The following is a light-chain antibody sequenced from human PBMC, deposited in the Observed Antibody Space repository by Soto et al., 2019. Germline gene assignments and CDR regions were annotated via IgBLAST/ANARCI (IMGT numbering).Light chain of an antibody. CDR2: DVS. CDR1: SSDIGGYTY. J-gene: IGLJ1*01. Sequence: QSALTQPASVSGSPGQSITISCTGTSSDIGGYTYVSWYQQHPGKAPKVIIYDVSERPSGVPDRFSGSKSGNTASLTISGLQPEDEADYYCCSFAGPQSFEVFXEGTKLTVL. V-gene: IGLV2-11*01. CDR3: CSFAGPQSFEV.